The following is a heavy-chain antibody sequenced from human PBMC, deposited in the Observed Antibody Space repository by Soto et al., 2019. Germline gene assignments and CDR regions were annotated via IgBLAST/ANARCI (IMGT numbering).Heavy chain of an antibody. J-gene: IGHJ3*02. D-gene: IGHD1-26*01. CDR2: IYYSGST. CDR3: ARASGDDAFDI. CDR1: GGSISIGDYY. V-gene: IGHV4-30-4*01. Sequence: SETLSLTCTVSGGSISIGDYYWSWIRQPPGKGLEWIGYIYYSGSTYYNPSLKSRVTISVDTSKNQFSLKLSSVTAADTAVYYCARASGDDAFDIWGQGTMVTVSS.